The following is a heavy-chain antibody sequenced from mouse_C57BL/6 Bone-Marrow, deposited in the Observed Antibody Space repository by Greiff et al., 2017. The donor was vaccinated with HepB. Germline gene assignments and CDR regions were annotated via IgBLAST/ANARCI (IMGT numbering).Heavy chain of an antibody. V-gene: IGHV5-9-1*02. D-gene: IGHD1-1*02. Sequence: EVQVVESGEGLVKPGGSLKLSCAASGFTFSSYAMSWVRQTPEKRLEWVAYISSGGDYIYYADTVKGRFTISRDNARNTLYLQMSSLKSEDTAMYYCTRGPYGLFAYWGQGTLVTVSA. CDR1: GFTFSSYA. CDR3: TRGPYGLFAY. J-gene: IGHJ3*01. CDR2: ISSGGDYI.